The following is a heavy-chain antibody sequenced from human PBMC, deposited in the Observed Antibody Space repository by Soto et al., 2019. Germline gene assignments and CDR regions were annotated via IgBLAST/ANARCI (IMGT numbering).Heavy chain of an antibody. Sequence: PSETLSLTCTVSGDSISSYYWNWIRQPAGKGLEWIGRIDASGNSNYNPSLKSRVTMSVDTSKKQFSLKVTSVTAADTAVYYCARYSSNWFQTEGMDVWGQGTTVT. CDR2: IDASGNS. J-gene: IGHJ6*02. CDR1: GDSISSYY. CDR3: ARYSSNWFQTEGMDV. D-gene: IGHD6-13*01. V-gene: IGHV4-4*07.